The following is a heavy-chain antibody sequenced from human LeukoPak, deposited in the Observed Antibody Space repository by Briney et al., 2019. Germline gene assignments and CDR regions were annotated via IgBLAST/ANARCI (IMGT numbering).Heavy chain of an antibody. V-gene: IGHV1-69*13. D-gene: IGHD3-22*01. J-gene: IGHJ4*02. CDR3: AREPYYYDCSGYYQSYYLDY. CDR1: GGTFSSYA. CDR2: VFPYFGTA. Sequence: SVTVSCKASGGTFSSYAICWVRQAPAQGREWMGGVFPYFGTANYAQKFQRRLTITADESTSTAYMELSSLRSEDTAVYYCAREPYYYDCSGYYQSYYLDYWGEGTLVTVSS.